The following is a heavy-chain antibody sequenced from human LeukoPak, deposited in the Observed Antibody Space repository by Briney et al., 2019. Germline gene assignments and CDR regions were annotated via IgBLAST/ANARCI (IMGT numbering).Heavy chain of an antibody. V-gene: IGHV3-23*01. CDR1: GFTFRTYA. Sequence: GGSLRLSCAVSGFTFRTYAMSWVRQAPGKGLEWVSATSGSGGTTYYADSVKGRFTISRDNSKNTLYLQMNSLRAEDTAVYYCAKLSTFGDLSRVRFDPWGQGTLVTVSS. J-gene: IGHJ5*02. CDR2: TSGSGGTT. CDR3: AKLSTFGDLSRVRFDP. D-gene: IGHD3-10*01.